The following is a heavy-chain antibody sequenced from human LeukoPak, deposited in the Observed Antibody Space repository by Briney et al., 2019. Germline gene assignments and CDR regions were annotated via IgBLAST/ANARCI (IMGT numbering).Heavy chain of an antibody. Sequence: GGSLRLSCAASGFTFSSYSMNWVRQAPGKGLEWVSHITASGTAMFYADSVKGRFTISRDNAKSTLYLQMNSLRAEDTAMYYCARDFKDVSPWGPGTLVTVSS. J-gene: IGHJ5*02. V-gene: IGHV3-48*04. CDR1: GFTFSSYS. CDR2: ITASGTAM. CDR3: ARDFKDVSP.